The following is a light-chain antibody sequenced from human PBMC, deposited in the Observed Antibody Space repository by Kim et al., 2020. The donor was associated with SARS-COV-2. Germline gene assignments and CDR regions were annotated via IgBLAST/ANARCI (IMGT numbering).Light chain of an antibody. Sequence: ASVGGRVPITCRARQDIRNDLGWCQQRPRRAPNLLIYAASNLQTGAPSRFNGSGSGTDFTLTISSLQPEDSATYFCLQDYTFPLTFGGGTKVDIK. J-gene: IGKJ4*01. V-gene: IGKV1-6*01. CDR2: AAS. CDR3: LQDYTFPLT. CDR1: QDIRND.